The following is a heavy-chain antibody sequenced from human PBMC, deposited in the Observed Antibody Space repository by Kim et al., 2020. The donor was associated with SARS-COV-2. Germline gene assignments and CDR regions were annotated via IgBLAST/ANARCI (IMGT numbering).Heavy chain of an antibody. Sequence: GGSLRLSCAASGFSFSSSSMNWVRQAPGKGLEWVSFIWYSGSVYSADSVYGRFTISRDSAQNSLYLQINNLRDEDTDGYYCASARYFDYWGQGTLVTRSS. CDR2: IWYSGSV. J-gene: IGHJ4*02. CDR1: GFSFSSSS. CDR3: ASARYFDY. V-gene: IGHV3-48*02.